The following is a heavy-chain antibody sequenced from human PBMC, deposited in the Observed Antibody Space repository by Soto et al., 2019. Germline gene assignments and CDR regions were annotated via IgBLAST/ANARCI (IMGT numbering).Heavy chain of an antibody. CDR2: SYYSGST. V-gene: IGHV4-31*03. J-gene: IGHJ4*02. D-gene: IGHD6-13*01. CDR3: AREGAAAGQFDY. CDR1: GGSISSGGYY. Sequence: SETLSLTCTVSGGSISSGGYYWSWIRQHPGKGLEWIGYSYYSGSTYYNPSLKSRVTISVDTSKNQFSLKLSSVTAADTAVYYCAREGAAAGQFDYWGQGTLVTVSS.